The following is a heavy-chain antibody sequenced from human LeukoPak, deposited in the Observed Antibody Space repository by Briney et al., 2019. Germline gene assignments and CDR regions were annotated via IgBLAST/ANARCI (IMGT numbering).Heavy chain of an antibody. CDR3: ASGVSYYYGMDV. J-gene: IGHJ6*02. CDR1: GYTFTGYY. Sequence: ASVKVSCKASGYTFTGYYMHWLRQAPGRGLEWMGWINPNSGGTNYAQKFQGRVTMTRDTSISTAYMELSRLRSDDTAVYYCASGVSYYYGMDVWGQGTTVTVSS. D-gene: IGHD3-3*01. CDR2: INPNSGGT. V-gene: IGHV1-2*02.